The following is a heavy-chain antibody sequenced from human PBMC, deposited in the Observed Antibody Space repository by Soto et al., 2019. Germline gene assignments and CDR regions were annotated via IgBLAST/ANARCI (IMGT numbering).Heavy chain of an antibody. J-gene: IGHJ5*02. CDR2: IRSKVNTYAT. CDR1: GFTFGGSA. V-gene: IGHV3-73*02. CDR3: TRFSMDSSSGWFDP. D-gene: IGHD6-6*01. Sequence: EVQLVESGGDLVQPGGSLKVSCAASGFTFGGSAIHWVRQASGKGLEWVGRIRSKVNTYATAYAASVKGRFSISRDDSKNTAYLEMNSLKTEDTAVYYCTRFSMDSSSGWFDPWGQGTLVAVSS.